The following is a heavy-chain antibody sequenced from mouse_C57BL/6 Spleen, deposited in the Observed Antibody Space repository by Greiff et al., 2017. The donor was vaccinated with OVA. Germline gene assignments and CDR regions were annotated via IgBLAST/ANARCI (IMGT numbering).Heavy chain of an antibody. J-gene: IGHJ1*03. Sequence: EVMLVESGGDLVKPGGSLKLSCAASGFTFSSYGMSWVRQTPDKRLEWVATISSGGSYTYYPDSVKGRFTISRDNAKNTLYLQMSSLKSEDTAMYYCARQESGYFDVWGTGTTVTVSS. CDR2: ISSGGSYT. V-gene: IGHV5-6*01. CDR3: ARQESGYFDV. CDR1: GFTFSSYG.